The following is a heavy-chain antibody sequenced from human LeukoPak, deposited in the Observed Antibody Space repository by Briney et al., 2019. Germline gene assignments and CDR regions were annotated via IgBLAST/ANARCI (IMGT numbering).Heavy chain of an antibody. D-gene: IGHD2-2*02. CDR3: AKASVAIPQYCNS. Sequence: QAGGSLRLSCAASGFTFSSYAMSWVRQAPGKGLEWVSAISGSGGSTYYADSAKGRFTISRDNSKDTLFLQLNSLTAADTAMYFCAKASVAIPQYCNSWGQGTLVTVSS. J-gene: IGHJ5*02. V-gene: IGHV3-23*01. CDR2: ISGSGGST. CDR1: GFTFSSYA.